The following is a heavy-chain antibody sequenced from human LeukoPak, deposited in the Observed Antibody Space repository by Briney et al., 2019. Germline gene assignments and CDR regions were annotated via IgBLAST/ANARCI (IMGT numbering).Heavy chain of an antibody. Sequence: PGGSLRLSCAASGFIFTNAWMNWVRQAPGKGLEWVSYISTSGTTIYYADSVKGRFTISRDNAKNSLYLQMNSLRAEDTAVYYCAREVGAYFDYWGQGTLVTVSS. CDR2: ISTSGTTI. V-gene: IGHV3-48*03. CDR1: GFIFTNAW. CDR3: AREVGAYFDY. J-gene: IGHJ4*02. D-gene: IGHD1-26*01.